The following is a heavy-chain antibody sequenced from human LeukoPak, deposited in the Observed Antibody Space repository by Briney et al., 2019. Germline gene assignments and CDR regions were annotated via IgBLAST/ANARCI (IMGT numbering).Heavy chain of an antibody. J-gene: IGHJ4*02. CDR1: GYTFTGYY. V-gene: IGHV1-2*02. D-gene: IGHD5-18*01. CDR3: ARGGGEGYTYGRYHFDY. CDR2: INPNSGGT. Sequence: ASVKVSCKASGYTFTGYYMHWVRQAPGQGLEWMGWINPNSGGTNYAQKFQGRVTMTRDTSITTAYMELSRLRSDDTAVYYCARGGGEGYTYGRYHFDYWGQGTLVHVSS.